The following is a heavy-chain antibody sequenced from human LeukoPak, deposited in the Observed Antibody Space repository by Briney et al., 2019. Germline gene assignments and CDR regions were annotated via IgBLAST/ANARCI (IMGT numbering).Heavy chain of an antibody. CDR3: ARDRVLLWFGGSMDV. CDR1: GFTFSSYG. J-gene: IGHJ6*04. D-gene: IGHD3-10*01. Sequence: GGSLRLSCAASGFTFSSYGMHWVRQAPGKGLVWVSRINTDGSSTSYADSVKGRFTISRDNAKNTLYLQMNSLRAEDTAVYYCARDRVLLWFGGSMDVWGKGTTVTISS. CDR2: INTDGSST. V-gene: IGHV3-74*01.